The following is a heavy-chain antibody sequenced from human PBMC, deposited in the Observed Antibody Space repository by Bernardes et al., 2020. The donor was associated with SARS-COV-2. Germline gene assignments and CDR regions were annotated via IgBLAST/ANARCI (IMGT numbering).Heavy chain of an antibody. CDR1: GGTFSSYT. V-gene: IGHV1-69*02. CDR2: IIPILGIA. CDR3: ARVYCSSTSCPGFDAFDI. Sequence: SVKVSCKASGGTFSSYTISWVRQAPGQGLEWMGRIIPILGIANYAQKFQGRVTITADKSTSTAYMELSSLRSEDTAVYYCARVYCSSTSCPGFDAFDIWGQGTMVTVSS. J-gene: IGHJ3*02. D-gene: IGHD2-2*01.